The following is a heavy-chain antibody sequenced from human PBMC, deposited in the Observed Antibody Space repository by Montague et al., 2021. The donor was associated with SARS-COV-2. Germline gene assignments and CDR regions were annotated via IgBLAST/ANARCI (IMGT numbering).Heavy chain of an antibody. CDR1: GDSVASHSAA. D-gene: IGHD6-13*01. J-gene: IGHJ6*02. V-gene: IGHV6-1*01. Sequence: CAISGDSVASHSAAWNWHTQSPSRGLEWLGRTYYRSKWYNDYAVSVKSRITINPDTSKNQFSLQLNSVTPEDTAVYYCASGRMVPYSSSWTTLYYYYGMDVWGQGTTVTVSS. CDR3: ASGRMVPYSSSWTTLYYYYGMDV. CDR2: TYYRSKWYN.